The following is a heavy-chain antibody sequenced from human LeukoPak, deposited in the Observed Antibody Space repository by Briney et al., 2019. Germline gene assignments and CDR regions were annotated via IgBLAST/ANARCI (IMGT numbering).Heavy chain of an antibody. CDR1: GFFVSSKY. D-gene: IGHD6-13*01. CDR3: ARPVEQLAQDDAFDI. J-gene: IGHJ3*02. V-gene: IGHV3-53*05. CDR2: IYNDGST. Sequence: GGSLRLSCAISGFFVSSKYMSWVRQAPGKGLEWVSVIYNDGSTYYTDSVKGRFTISRDNSKNTLYLQMNSLRAEDTAVYYCARPVEQLAQDDAFDIWGQGTMVTVSS.